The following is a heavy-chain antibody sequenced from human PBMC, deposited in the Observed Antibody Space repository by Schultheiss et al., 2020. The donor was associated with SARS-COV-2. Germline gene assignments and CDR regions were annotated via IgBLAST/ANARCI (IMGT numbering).Heavy chain of an antibody. J-gene: IGHJ6*02. Sequence: GGSLRLSCAASGFTFSSYSMNWVRQAPGKGLEWVSYISSSSSTIYYADSVKGRFTISRDNSKNTLYLQMNSLRAEDTAVYYCARDLSSRVRGVIRRYYYYYGMDVWGQGTTVTVSS. CDR1: GFTFSSYS. CDR3: ARDLSSRVRGVIRRYYYYYGMDV. D-gene: IGHD3-10*01. CDR2: ISSSSSTI. V-gene: IGHV3-48*01.